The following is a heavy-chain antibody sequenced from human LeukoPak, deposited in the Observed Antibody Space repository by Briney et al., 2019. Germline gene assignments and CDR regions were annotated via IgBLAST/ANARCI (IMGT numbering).Heavy chain of an antibody. CDR2: INHSGST. V-gene: IGHV4-34*01. Sequence: SETLSLTCAVYGGSFSGYYWSWIRQPPGKGLEWIGEINHSGSTNYNPSLKSRVTISVDTSKNQFSLKLSSVTAADTAVYYCARVSGGVVGNWGQGTLVTVSS. D-gene: IGHD1-26*01. CDR3: ARVSGGVVGN. CDR1: GGSFSGYY. J-gene: IGHJ4*02.